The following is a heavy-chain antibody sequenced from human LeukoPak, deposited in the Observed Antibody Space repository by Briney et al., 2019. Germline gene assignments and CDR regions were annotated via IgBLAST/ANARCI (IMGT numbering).Heavy chain of an antibody. CDR1: GSTFSIYS. CDR2: ISSSRSFI. D-gene: IGHD3-22*01. V-gene: IGHV3-21*01. CDR3: ATQGEHSYDSNRSGYFQH. Sequence: GGSLRLSCAASGSTFSIYSMNWVRQAPGKGLEWVSSISSSRSFIYYADSVKGRFTISRDNAKNSPFLQMNSLRAEDTAVYYCATQGEHSYDSNRSGYFQHWGQGTLVTVSS. J-gene: IGHJ1*01.